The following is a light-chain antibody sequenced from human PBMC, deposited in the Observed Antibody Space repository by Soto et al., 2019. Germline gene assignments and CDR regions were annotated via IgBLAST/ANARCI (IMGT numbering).Light chain of an antibody. CDR1: SSDVGAYDY. Sequence: QSVLTQPASVSGSPGQSITISCTGTSSDVGAYDYVSWYQQHPDKAPKLMIYEVINRPSGVSNRFSGSNSVNTATLTISGLQAEDEADYCSSYTSSSTRVFGTGTKVTVL. V-gene: IGLV2-14*03. CDR3: SSYTSSSTRV. CDR2: EVI. J-gene: IGLJ1*01.